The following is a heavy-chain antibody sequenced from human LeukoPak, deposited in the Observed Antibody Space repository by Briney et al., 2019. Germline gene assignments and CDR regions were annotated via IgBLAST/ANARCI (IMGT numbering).Heavy chain of an antibody. D-gene: IGHD5-24*01. J-gene: IGHJ4*02. CDR3: AKGGRNRDGYNMYYFDY. CDR2: ISWNSGSI. CDR1: GFTFDDYA. V-gene: IGHV3-9*01. Sequence: GGFLRLSCAASGFTFDDYAMHWVRQAPGKGLEWVSGISWNSGSIGYADSVKGRFTISRDNAKNSLYLQMNSLRAEDTALYYCAKGGRNRDGYNMYYFDYWGQGTLVTVSS.